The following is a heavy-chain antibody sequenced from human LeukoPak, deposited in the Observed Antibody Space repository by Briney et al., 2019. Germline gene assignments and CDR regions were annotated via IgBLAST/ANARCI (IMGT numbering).Heavy chain of an antibody. V-gene: IGHV1-8*01. CDR3: VVVVPYDAFDI. CDR2: MNPNSGNT. D-gene: IGHD2-21*01. CDR1: GYTFTSYD. Sequence: ASVKVSGKASGYTFTSYDINWVRQATGQGLEWMGWMNPNSGNTGYAQKFQGRVTMTRNTSISTAYMELSSLRSEDTAVYYCVVVVPYDAFDIWGQGTMVTVSS. J-gene: IGHJ3*02.